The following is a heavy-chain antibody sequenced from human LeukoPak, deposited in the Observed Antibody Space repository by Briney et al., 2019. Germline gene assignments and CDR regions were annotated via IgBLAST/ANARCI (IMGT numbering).Heavy chain of an antibody. CDR2: IYHSGST. CDR1: GYSIGSGYY. D-gene: IGHD2-2*01. J-gene: IGHJ4*02. Sequence: SETLSLTCTVSGYSIGSGYYWGWIRQPPGKGLEWIGSIYHSGSTYYNPSLKSRVTISVDTSKNQFSLKLSSVTAADTAVYYCARVYVEYQLRVFDYWGQGTLVTVSS. CDR3: ARVYVEYQLRVFDY. V-gene: IGHV4-38-2*02.